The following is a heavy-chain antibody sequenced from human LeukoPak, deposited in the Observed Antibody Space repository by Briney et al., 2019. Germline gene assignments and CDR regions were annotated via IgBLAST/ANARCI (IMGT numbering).Heavy chain of an antibody. CDR2: ISDIGSI. J-gene: IGHJ4*02. CDR1: GGSNSSYY. CDR3: AGHHPRNTVDF. Sequence: SETLSLTCTVSGGSNSSYYWSWIRQPPGKGLEWIAYISDIGSINYNPSLKSRVTISLDTSKNQFSLKLSSVTAADTAVYYCAGHHPRNTVDFWGQGTLVTVSS. V-gene: IGHV4-59*08. D-gene: IGHD2-8*02.